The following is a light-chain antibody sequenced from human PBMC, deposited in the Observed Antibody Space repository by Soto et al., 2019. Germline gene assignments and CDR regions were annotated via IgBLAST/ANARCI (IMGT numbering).Light chain of an antibody. V-gene: IGKV4-1*01. CDR2: WAS. CDR3: QQYYSTPLT. CDR1: QSVLYSSNNKNY. J-gene: IGKJ4*01. Sequence: DIVMTQSPDSLAVSLGERATINCKSSQSVLYSSNNKNYLAWYQQKPGQPPKLLIYWASTRESGVPDRFSGSGSGTDFNLTIRSLPADHVEPSHCQQYYSTPLTFGGGTKVDIK.